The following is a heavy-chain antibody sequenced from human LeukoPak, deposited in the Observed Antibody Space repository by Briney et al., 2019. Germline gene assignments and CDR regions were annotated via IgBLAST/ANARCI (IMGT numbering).Heavy chain of an antibody. CDR1: GFTFSSYA. D-gene: IGHD6-13*01. J-gene: IGHJ6*03. CDR3: ARDGVAAAGADDYYYYYYMDV. Sequence: PGRSLRLSCAASGFTFSSYAMHWVRQAPGKGLEWVAVISYDGSNKYYADSVKGRFTISRDNSKNTLYLKMNSLRAEDTAVYYCARDGVAAAGADDYYYYYYMDVWGKGTTVTVSS. V-gene: IGHV3-30*01. CDR2: ISYDGSNK.